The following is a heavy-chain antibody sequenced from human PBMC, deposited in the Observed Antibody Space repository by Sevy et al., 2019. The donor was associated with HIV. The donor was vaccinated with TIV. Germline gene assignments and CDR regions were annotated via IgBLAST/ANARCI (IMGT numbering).Heavy chain of an antibody. Sequence: GGSLRLSCAASGFSFSTYWMTWVRQAPGKGLEWVANMNQDGTERDYVDSVMGRFTISRENTKTSLFLQMNSLGAEDTGVYYCVREGLGGFSYSLDCWGQGTLVTVSS. J-gene: IGHJ4*02. CDR3: VREGLGGFSYSLDC. CDR2: MNQDGTER. CDR1: GFSFSTYW. D-gene: IGHD3-16*01. V-gene: IGHV3-7*01.